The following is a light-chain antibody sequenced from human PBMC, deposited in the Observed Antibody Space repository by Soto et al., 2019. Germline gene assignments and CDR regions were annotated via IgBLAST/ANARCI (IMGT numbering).Light chain of an antibody. V-gene: IGKV3D-15*01. J-gene: IGKJ5*01. CDR2: DAS. CDR1: QSIKGF. Sequence: EIVMTQSPATLSVSPGERVTLSCRASQSIKGFLAWYQHKPGQAPRLLIYDASTRAPGIPARFSGSGFGTEFTLTISSLQSVDFAVYYCQQFDNWPITFGQGTRLEIK. CDR3: QQFDNWPIT.